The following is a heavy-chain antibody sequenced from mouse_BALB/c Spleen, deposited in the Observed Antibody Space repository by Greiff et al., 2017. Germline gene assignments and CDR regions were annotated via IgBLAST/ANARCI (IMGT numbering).Heavy chain of an antibody. J-gene: IGHJ2*01. D-gene: IGHD2-2*01. CDR2: ISSGSSTI. Sequence: EVQVVESGGGLVQPGGSRKLSCAASGFTFSSFGMHWVRQAPEKGLEWVAYISSGSSTIYYADTVKGRFTISRDNPKNTLFLQMTSLRSEDTAMYYCARGLRSFDYWGQGTTLTVSS. V-gene: IGHV5-17*02. CDR1: GFTFSSFG. CDR3: ARGLRSFDY.